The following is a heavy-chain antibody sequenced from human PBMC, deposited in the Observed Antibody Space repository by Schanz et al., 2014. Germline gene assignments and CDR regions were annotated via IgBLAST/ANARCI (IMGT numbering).Heavy chain of an antibody. CDR3: SSPGRAQSRMRGYCFHY. J-gene: IGHJ4*02. Sequence: QVQLVESGGGVVRPGRSLRLSCATSGFTFSRFGMHWVRQAPGKGPEWVALVWSDGNTKYYVDSVKGRFTISRDNSMNTLHLQMDGMTVDDAAVDYYSSPGRAQSRMRGYCFHYWGQGTLVSVSS. CDR1: GFTFSRFG. V-gene: IGHV3-33*01. CDR2: VWSDGNTK. D-gene: IGHD2-8*01.